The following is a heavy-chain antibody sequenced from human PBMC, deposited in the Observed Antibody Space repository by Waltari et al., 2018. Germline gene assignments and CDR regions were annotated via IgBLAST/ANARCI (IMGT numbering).Heavy chain of an antibody. CDR1: GGSISSYY. CDR2: IYYSGST. J-gene: IGHJ2*01. Sequence: QVQLQESGPGLVKPSETLSLTCTVSGGSISSYYWSWIRQPPGKGLEWIGYIYYSGSTNYNPSLKSRVTISVDTSKNQFSLKLSSVTAADTAVYYCARDRLYSSGWYNWYFDLWGRGTLVTVSS. D-gene: IGHD6-19*01. CDR3: ARDRLYSSGWYNWYFDL. V-gene: IGHV4-59*01.